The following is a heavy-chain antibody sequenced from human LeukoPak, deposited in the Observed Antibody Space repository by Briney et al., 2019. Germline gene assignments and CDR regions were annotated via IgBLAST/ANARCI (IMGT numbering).Heavy chain of an antibody. V-gene: IGHV1-46*01. CDR3: ARDRCYYGSGSYCPDY. CDR1: GYTFTSYY. CDR2: INPSGGST. Sequence: ASVKVSCKASGYTFTSYYMHWVRQPPGQGLEWMGIINPSGGSTSYAQKFQGRVTMTRDTSTSTVYMELSSLRSEDTAVYYCARDRCYYGSGSYCPDYWGQGTLVTVSS. D-gene: IGHD3-10*01. J-gene: IGHJ4*02.